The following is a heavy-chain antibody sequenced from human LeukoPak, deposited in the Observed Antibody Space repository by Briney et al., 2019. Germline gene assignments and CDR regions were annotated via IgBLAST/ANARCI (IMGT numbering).Heavy chain of an antibody. Sequence: ASVKVSCKASGYTFTTYDINWVRQATGQGLEWMGWMNPNSGNTGYAQKFQGRVTMTRNTSISTAYMELRSLRSEDTAVYYCTRGPNKSDGGNSGSAWFDPWGQGTLVTVSS. CDR1: GYTFTTYD. CDR2: MNPNSGNT. V-gene: IGHV1-8*01. D-gene: IGHD4-23*01. J-gene: IGHJ5*02. CDR3: TRGPNKSDGGNSGSAWFDP.